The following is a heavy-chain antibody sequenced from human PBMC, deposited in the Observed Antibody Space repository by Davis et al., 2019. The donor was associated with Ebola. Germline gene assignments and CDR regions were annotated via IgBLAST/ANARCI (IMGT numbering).Heavy chain of an antibody. CDR2: IYYSGST. J-gene: IGHJ4*02. CDR3: ARDWCWGGDCYQETYYFDY. CDR1: GGSISSSSYY. V-gene: IGHV4-61*01. D-gene: IGHD2-21*02. Sequence: MPSETLSLTCTVSGGSISSSSYYWGWIRQPPGKGLEWIGYIYYSGSTNYNPSLQSRVTISVDTSKNQFSLKLSSVTAADTAVYYCARDWCWGGDCYQETYYFDYWGQGTLVTVPS.